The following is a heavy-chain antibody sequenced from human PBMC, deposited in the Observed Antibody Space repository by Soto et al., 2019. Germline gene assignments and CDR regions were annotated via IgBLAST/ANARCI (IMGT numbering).Heavy chain of an antibody. V-gene: IGHV4-31*03. CDR3: AKGPSPQPTPALTPWWFGP. CDR2: IYFTGHT. D-gene: IGHD2-15*01. J-gene: IGHJ5*01. CDR1: GGSIREGGYY. Sequence: SETLSLTCSVSGGSIREGGYYWAWLRQRPGKGLEWIGFIYFTGHTNYNPSFESRLSMSVDMSRSQLSLRLTSVTAADTAVYFCAKGPSPQPTPALTPWWFGPWGPGILGTGSS.